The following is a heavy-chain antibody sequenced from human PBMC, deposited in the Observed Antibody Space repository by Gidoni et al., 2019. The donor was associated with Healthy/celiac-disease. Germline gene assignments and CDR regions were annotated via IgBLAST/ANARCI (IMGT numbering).Heavy chain of an antibody. J-gene: IGHJ4*02. CDR3: ARGDIVVVPAVFDY. CDR2: INHSGST. V-gene: IGHV4-34*01. D-gene: IGHD2-2*01. CDR1: GGSFSGYY. Sequence: QVQLQQWGAGLLKPSETLSLTCAVYGGSFSGYYWSWIRQPPGKGLEWIGEINHSGSTNYNPSLKSRVTISVDTSKNQFSLKLSSVTAADTAVYYCARGDIVVVPAVFDYWGQGTLVTVSS.